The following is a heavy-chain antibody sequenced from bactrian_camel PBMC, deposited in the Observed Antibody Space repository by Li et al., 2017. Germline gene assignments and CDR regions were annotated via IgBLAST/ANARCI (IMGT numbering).Heavy chain of an antibody. D-gene: IGHD2*01. CDR1: GFTFSRYG. Sequence: VQLVESGGGLVQPGGSLRLSCAASGFTFSRYGMDWVRQAPGTGLEWVSDIHPSGIRSYYADSVKGRFTISRDNAKNTVYLQMDSLKPGDTAMYYCAADHRYCYSGMVVGAGDPGHRL. CDR3: AADHRYCYSGMV. J-gene: IGHJ4*01. V-gene: IGHV3S1*01. CDR2: IHPSGIRS.